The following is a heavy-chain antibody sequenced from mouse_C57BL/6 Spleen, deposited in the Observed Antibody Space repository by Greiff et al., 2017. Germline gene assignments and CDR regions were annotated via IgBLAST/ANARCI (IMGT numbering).Heavy chain of an antibody. Sequence: QVQLQQSGAELVKPGASVKISCKASGYAFSSYWMNWVKQRPGKGLEWIGQIYHGDGDTNYNGKFKGKATLTADKSSSTAYMQLSSLTSEDSAVYFCAAGGGNYYFDYWGQGTTLTVSS. CDR2: IYHGDGDT. CDR1: GYAFSSYW. CDR3: AAGGGNYYFDY. V-gene: IGHV1-80*01. D-gene: IGHD1-1*01. J-gene: IGHJ2*01.